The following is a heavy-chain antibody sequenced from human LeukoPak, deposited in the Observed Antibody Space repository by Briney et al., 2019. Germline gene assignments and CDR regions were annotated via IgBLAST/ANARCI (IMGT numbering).Heavy chain of an antibody. D-gene: IGHD2-8*01. CDR2: TYYRSKWYN. V-gene: IGHV6-1*01. CDR3: ARDRSFNDFDY. CDR1: GDTVSSNSAA. J-gene: IGHJ4*02. Sequence: SPTLSLSCVISGDTVSSNSAAWNWHRQSPSRGLEWLGRTYYRSKWYNDYAVSVKSRITTKPDASRNQFSLQLNSVTPEDTAVYYCARDRSFNDFDYWGQGTLVTVSS.